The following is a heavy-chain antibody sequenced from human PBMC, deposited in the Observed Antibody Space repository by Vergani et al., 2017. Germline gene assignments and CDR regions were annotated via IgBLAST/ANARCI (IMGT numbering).Heavy chain of an antibody. V-gene: IGHV1-69*11. CDR3: ARDTSVLENWNYPVGAFDI. J-gene: IGHJ3*02. D-gene: IGHD1-7*01. CDR2: IIPILGTA. CDR1: GGTFSSYA. Sequence: QVQLVQSGAEVKKPGSSVKVSCKASGGTFSSYAISWVRQAPGQGLEWMGRIIPILGTANYAQKFKGRVTITADESTSTAYMELSSLRSEDTAVYYCARDTSVLENWNYPVGAFDIWGQGTMVTVSS.